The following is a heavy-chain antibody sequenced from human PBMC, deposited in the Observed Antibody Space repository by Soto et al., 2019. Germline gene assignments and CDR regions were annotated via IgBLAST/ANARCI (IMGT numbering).Heavy chain of an antibody. V-gene: IGHV3-48*01. D-gene: IGHD3-10*01. Sequence: GGSLRLSCAASGFTFSSYSINWVRQAPGKGLEWVSYISSSSSTIYYADSVRGRFTISRDNAKNSLYLQMNSLRAEDTAVYYCVLWPPYYFDYWGQGTLVTVSS. CDR3: VLWPPYYFDY. CDR1: GFTFSSYS. CDR2: ISSSSSTI. J-gene: IGHJ4*02.